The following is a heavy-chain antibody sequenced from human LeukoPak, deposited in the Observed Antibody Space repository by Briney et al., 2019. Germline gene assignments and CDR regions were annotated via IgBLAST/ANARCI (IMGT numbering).Heavy chain of an antibody. CDR3: ARHGIAARRKNAFDI. CDR1: GGSFSGYY. D-gene: IGHD6-6*01. CDR2: INHSGST. J-gene: IGHJ3*02. Sequence: PSETLSLTCAVYGGSFSGYYWSWIRQPPGKGLEWIGEINHSGSTNYNPSLKSRVTISVDTSKNQFSLKLSSVTAADTAVYYCARHGIAARRKNAFDIWGQGTMVTVSS. V-gene: IGHV4-34*01.